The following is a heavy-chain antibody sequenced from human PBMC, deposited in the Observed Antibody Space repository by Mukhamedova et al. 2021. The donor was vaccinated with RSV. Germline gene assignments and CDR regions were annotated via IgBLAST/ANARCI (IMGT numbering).Heavy chain of an antibody. J-gene: IGHJ6*03. D-gene: IGHD2-21*01. Sequence: WGRQARGQRLEWIGWIVVGSGNTNYAQKFQERVTITRDMSTSTAYMELSSLRSEDTAVYYCAADGGCGGDCYPEKYYYYYYMDVWG. CDR2: IVVGSGNT. CDR3: AADGGCGGDCYPEKYYYYYYMDV. V-gene: IGHV1-58*01.